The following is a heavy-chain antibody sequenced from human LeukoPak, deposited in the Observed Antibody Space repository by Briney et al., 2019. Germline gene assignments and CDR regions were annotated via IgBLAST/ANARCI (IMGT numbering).Heavy chain of an antibody. CDR1: GGSISSYY. CDR3: ARSQYMITVGGVIVRHPRFDY. Sequence: PSETLSLTCTVSGGSISSYYWSWSRQPPGKGLEWMGYIYYSGSTNYNPSLKSRVTISVDTSKNQFSLKLSSVTAADTAVYYCARSQYMITVGGVIVRHPRFDYWGQGTRVSVSS. J-gene: IGHJ4*02. CDR2: IYYSGST. D-gene: IGHD3-16*02. V-gene: IGHV4-59*01.